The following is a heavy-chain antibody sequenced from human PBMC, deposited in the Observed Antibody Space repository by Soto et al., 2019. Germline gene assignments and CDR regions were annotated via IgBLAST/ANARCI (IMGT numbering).Heavy chain of an antibody. D-gene: IGHD2-8*01. J-gene: IGHJ5*02. CDR1: GGSISRYY. V-gene: IGHV4-59*01. CDR2: AYYSGDT. CDR3: ARDRSTYGGGGTGEVKENWFDP. Sequence: SETLSLTCSVSGGSISRYYWSWIRQPPGKGLEWIGYAYYSGDTGYNPSLKSRVTMAVDTSKNQVSLKLSSVTAADTAVYYCARDRSTYGGGGTGEVKENWFDPWGQGALVTVSS.